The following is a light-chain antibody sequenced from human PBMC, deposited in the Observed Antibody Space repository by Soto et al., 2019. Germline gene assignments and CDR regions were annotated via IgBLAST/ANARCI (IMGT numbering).Light chain of an antibody. J-gene: IGKJ2*01. Sequence: EIQMTQSPSTLSAYVVDRVTITCRSRQSISSGLAWYQPKPGKAPKVLIYKASRLESGVPSRFSGSGSGTEFARTVSSLQSDYFAAYYGQQLQRYWYTVGEGPKLEIK. CDR3: QQLQRYWYT. V-gene: IGKV1-5*03. CDR1: QSISSG. CDR2: KAS.